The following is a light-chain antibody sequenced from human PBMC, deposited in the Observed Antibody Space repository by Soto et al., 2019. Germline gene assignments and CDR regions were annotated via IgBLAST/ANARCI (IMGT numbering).Light chain of an antibody. CDR2: DVS. V-gene: IGKV3-11*01. J-gene: IGKJ1*01. CDR3: QQRSNWPRT. Sequence: IVLTQSPGTLSLSPGERATLSCRASESVRSSYLAWYQQKPGQAPRLLIYDVSNRATGIPARFSGSGSGTDFTLTISSLEPEDFAVYYCQQRSNWPRTFGQGTKVDIK. CDR1: ESVRSSY.